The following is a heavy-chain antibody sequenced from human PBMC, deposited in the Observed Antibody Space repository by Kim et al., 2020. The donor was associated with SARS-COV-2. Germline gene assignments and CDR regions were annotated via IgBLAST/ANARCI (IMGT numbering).Heavy chain of an antibody. CDR3: AKESLEGADDSSGYYYVWED. Sequence: GGSLRLSCAASGFTFSSYGMHWVRQAPGKGLEWVAVIWYDGSNKYYADSVKGRFTISRDNSKNTLYLQMNSLRAEDTAVYYCAKESLEGADDSSGYYYVWEDWGQGTLVTVSS. CDR2: IWYDGSNK. J-gene: IGHJ4*02. CDR1: GFTFSSYG. D-gene: IGHD3-22*01. V-gene: IGHV3-33*06.